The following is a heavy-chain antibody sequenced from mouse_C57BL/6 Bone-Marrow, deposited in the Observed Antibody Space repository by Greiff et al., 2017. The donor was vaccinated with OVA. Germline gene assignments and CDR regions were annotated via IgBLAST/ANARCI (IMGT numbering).Heavy chain of an antibody. Sequence: QVQLKESGAELARPGASVKLSCKASGYTFTSYGISWVKQRTGQGLEWIGEIYPRSGNTYYNEKFKGKATLTADKSSSTAYRELRSVTSEDSAVYFGASDGNRDFDVWGTGTTVTVSS. CDR2: IYPRSGNT. CDR1: GYTFTSYG. J-gene: IGHJ1*03. D-gene: IGHD2-1*01. V-gene: IGHV1-81*01. CDR3: ASDGNRDFDV.